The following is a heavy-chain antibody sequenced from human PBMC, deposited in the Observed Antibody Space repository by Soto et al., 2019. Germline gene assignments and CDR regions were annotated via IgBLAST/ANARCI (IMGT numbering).Heavy chain of an antibody. CDR3: AKDRWDPTMTYYFDY. CDR2: VSGSGGST. V-gene: IGHV3-23*01. Sequence: GGSLRLSWAASGFTFSNYAMTCVRQAPGEGLEWVSGVSGSGGSTNYADPVKGRFTISRDNSKNTLYLQMNRLRAEDTAVYYCAKDRWDPTMTYYFDYWGQGA. J-gene: IGHJ4*02. CDR1: GFTFSNYA. D-gene: IGHD5-18*01.